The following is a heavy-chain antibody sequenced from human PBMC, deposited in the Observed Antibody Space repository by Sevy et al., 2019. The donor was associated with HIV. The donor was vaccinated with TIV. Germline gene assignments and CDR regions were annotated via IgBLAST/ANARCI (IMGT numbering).Heavy chain of an antibody. D-gene: IGHD2-2*01. V-gene: IGHV1-2*02. Sequence: ASVKVSCKASGYTFTGYYMHWVRQAPGQGLEWMGWINPNSGGTNYAQKFHGRVTMTRDTSISTAYMELSRLRSDDTAVYYCARGGSTYGGQYDFDYWGQGTLVTVS. J-gene: IGHJ4*02. CDR3: ARGGSTYGGQYDFDY. CDR1: GYTFTGYY. CDR2: INPNSGGT.